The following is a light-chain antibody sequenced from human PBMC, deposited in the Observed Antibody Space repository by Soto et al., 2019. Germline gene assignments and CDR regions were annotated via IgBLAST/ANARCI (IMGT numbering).Light chain of an antibody. CDR1: QSVGAW. Sequence: DIQMTQFPSTLSASVGDRVTITCRAGQSVGAWLAWYQQKPGKAPKVLISRASSLQGGVPSRFSGSGSGTEFTLTISSLQPDDLATYYCLQYNSYWTFGQGTKVEIK. CDR3: LQYNSYWT. CDR2: RAS. V-gene: IGKV1-5*03. J-gene: IGKJ1*01.